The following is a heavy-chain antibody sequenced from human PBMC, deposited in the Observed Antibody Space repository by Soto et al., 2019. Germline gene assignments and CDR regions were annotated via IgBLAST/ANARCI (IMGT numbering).Heavy chain of an antibody. J-gene: IGHJ5*02. V-gene: IGHV3-30*18. CDR3: AKERNYDFLYKGQNWFDP. D-gene: IGHD3-3*01. Sequence: GGSLRLSCPASGFTFSSYGMHCVRQAPGKGLEWVAVISYDGSNKYYADSVKGRFTISRDNSKNTLYLQMNSLRAEDTAVYYYAKERNYDFLYKGQNWFDPWGQGTLVTVSS. CDR2: ISYDGSNK. CDR1: GFTFSSYG.